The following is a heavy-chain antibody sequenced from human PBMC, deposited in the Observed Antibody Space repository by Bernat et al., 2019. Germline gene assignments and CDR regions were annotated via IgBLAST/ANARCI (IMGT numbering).Heavy chain of an antibody. V-gene: IGHV4-39*01. D-gene: IGHD3-22*01. Sequence: QLQLQESGPGLVKPSETLSLTCTVSGGSISSSSYYWGWIRQPPGKGLEWIGSIYYSGSTYYNPSLKSRVTISVDTSKNQFSLKLSSVTAADTAVYYCARNLYSSSTFDYWGQGTLVTVSS. CDR3: ARNLYSSSTFDY. J-gene: IGHJ4*02. CDR2: IYYSGST. CDR1: GGSISSSSYY.